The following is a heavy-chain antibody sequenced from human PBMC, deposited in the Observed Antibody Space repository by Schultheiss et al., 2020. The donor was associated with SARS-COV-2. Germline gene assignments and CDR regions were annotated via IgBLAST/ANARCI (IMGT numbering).Heavy chain of an antibody. J-gene: IGHJ4*02. CDR1: GYTFTGYY. CDR3: ARDHANYCSSTICYPPFDY. D-gene: IGHD2-2*01. Sequence: ASVKVSCKASGYTFTGYYMHWVRQAPGQGLEWMGWSNAGNGNTKYSQEFQGRVTITRDTSASTAYMELSRLRSDDTAVYYCARDHANYCSSTICYPPFDYWGQGTLVTVSS. V-gene: IGHV1/OR15-3*02. CDR2: SNAGNGNT.